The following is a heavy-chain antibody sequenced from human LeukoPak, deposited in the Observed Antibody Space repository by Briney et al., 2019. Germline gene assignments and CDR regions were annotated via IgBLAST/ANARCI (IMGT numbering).Heavy chain of an antibody. CDR1: GCTFSSYA. CDR3: ARVHRSSWYGRGYVDY. Sequence: ASVKVSCKASGCTFSSYAISWVRQAPGQGLEWMGGIIPIFGTANYAQKFQGRVTITADESTSTAYMELSSLRSKDTAVYYCARVHRSSWYGRGYVDYWGQGALATVSS. V-gene: IGHV1-69*13. CDR2: IIPIFGTA. J-gene: IGHJ4*02. D-gene: IGHD6-13*01.